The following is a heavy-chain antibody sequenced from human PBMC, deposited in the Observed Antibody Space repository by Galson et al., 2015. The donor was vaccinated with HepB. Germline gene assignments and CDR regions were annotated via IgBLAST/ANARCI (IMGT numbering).Heavy chain of an antibody. V-gene: IGHV3-33*01. J-gene: IGHJ4*02. D-gene: IGHD6-19*01. Sequence: SLRLSCAASGFTFSSYGMHWVRQAPGKGLEWVAVIWYDGSNKYYADSVKGRFTISRDNSKNTLYLQMNSLRAEDTAVYYCARLYSSGWYFDYWGQGTLVTGSS. CDR1: GFTFSSYG. CDR2: IWYDGSNK. CDR3: ARLYSSGWYFDY.